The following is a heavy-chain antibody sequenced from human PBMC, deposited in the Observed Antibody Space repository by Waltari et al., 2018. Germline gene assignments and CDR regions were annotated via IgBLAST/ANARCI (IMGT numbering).Heavy chain of an antibody. CDR2: IYYTGST. V-gene: IGHV4-59*01. CDR1: GGSISGFY. J-gene: IGHJ5*02. Sequence: QVQLQKSGPSLLKPSETLSLICTVSGGSISGFYWSWVRQPPGKGLDWIGYIYYTGSTNFNPSLKSRVTMSVDTSKNQFSLKLSSVTAADTAFYYCARGGGGDWEWFDPWGQGTLVTVSS. CDR3: ARGGGGDWEWFDP. D-gene: IGHD2-21*02.